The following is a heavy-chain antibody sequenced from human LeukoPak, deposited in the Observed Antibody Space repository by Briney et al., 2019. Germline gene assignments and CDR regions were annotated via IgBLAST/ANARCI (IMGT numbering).Heavy chain of an antibody. D-gene: IGHD3-3*01. CDR3: ARVVPAHYDFWSGYYSSNHYYYMDV. CDR2: ISSSSSTI. CDR1: GFTFSSYS. J-gene: IGHJ6*03. Sequence: PGGSLRLSCAASGFTFSSYSMNWVRQAPGKGLEWVSYISSSSSTIYYADSVKGRFTISRDNAKNSLYLQMNSLRAEDTAVYYCARVVPAHYDFWSGYYSSNHYYYMDVWGKGTTVTVSS. V-gene: IGHV3-48*01.